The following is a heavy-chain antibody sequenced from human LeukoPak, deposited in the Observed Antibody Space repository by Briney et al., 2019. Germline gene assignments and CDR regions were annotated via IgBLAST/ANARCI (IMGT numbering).Heavy chain of an antibody. CDR1: GGTFSSYA. CDR3: ASSLSAFIGRISSSSPDPGFDY. D-gene: IGHD6-6*01. J-gene: IGHJ4*02. V-gene: IGHV1-69*04. CDR2: IIPILGIA. Sequence: GASVKVSCKASGGTFSSYAISWVRQAPGQGLEWMGRIIPILGIANYAQKFQGRVTITADESTSTAYMELSSLRSEDTAVYYCASSLSAFIGRISSSSPDPGFDYWGQGTLVTVSS.